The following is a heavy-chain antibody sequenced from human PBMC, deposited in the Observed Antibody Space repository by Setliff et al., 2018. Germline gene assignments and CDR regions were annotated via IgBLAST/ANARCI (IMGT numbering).Heavy chain of an antibody. Sequence: GGSLRLSCAASGFTFSSHAMSWVRQAPGKGLEWVSSISDTTNFIYYADSVKGRFTISRDTAKNSLYLQMNSLRAEDSAVYYCASYYYGSGSSYIPPHFDYWGLGTLVTVSS. J-gene: IGHJ4*02. CDR2: ISDTTNFI. D-gene: IGHD3-10*01. CDR1: GFTFSSHA. CDR3: ASYYYGSGSSYIPPHFDY. V-gene: IGHV3-21*01.